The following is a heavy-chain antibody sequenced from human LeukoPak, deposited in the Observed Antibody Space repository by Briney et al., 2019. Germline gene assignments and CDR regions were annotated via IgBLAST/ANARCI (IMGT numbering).Heavy chain of an antibody. D-gene: IGHD3-22*01. CDR3: ARDSDFESSGYYPYYYYYYNMDV. CDR1: GFTFSNYW. CDR2: IKEDGSEK. J-gene: IGHJ6*02. Sequence: PGGSLRLSCAASGFTFSNYWMNWVRQAPGKGLEWVANIKEDGSEKYYVDSVKGRFTISRDNAKNSLFLQMNSLRAEDTAVYYCARDSDFESSGYYPYYYYYYNMDVWGQGTTVTVSS. V-gene: IGHV3-7*01.